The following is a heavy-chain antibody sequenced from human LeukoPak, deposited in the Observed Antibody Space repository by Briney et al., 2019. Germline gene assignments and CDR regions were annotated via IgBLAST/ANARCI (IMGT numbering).Heavy chain of an antibody. CDR3: ARAHNWKYVTFDY. Sequence: KPGGSLRLSCAASGFTFSDYNMRWVRQAPGKGLEWVSSIRRSGSTKYYADSVKGRFTISRDNAKKSLYLQMNSLRVADTAVYYCARAHNWKYVTFDYGGQGTLVTVST. V-gene: IGHV3-11*04. J-gene: IGHJ4*02. D-gene: IGHD1-7*01. CDR1: GFTFSDYN. CDR2: IRRSGSTK.